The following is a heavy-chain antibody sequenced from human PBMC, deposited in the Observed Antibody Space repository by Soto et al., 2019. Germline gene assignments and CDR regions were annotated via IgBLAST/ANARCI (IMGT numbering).Heavy chain of an antibody. CDR2: SIHSGTA. V-gene: IGHV4-4*02. CDR1: GGSIITSNW. Sequence: QVQLQESGPGLVKPSGTLSLTCAVSGGSIITSNWWTWVRQPPGKGLEWIGESIHSGTANYNPSLQSRITLSVDHSKNQFPLNLFSVTAADTAIYYCARLGPGATTVTTGAAFDVGGQGTMVTVSS. D-gene: IGHD4-17*01. J-gene: IGHJ3*01. CDR3: ARLGPGATTVTTGAAFDV.